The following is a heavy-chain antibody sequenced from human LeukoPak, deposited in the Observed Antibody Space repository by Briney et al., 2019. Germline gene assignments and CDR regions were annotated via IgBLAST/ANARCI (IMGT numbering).Heavy chain of an antibody. D-gene: IGHD3-3*01. CDR2: ISANGDNT. Sequence: TGGSLRLSCAASGFTFSSYAMNWVRQAPGKGLEWVSTISANGDNTYYADSVKGRFTISRDISENTLFLQMNSLRAEDTAVYYCAKGTIGQRLIFGGYRTPPWYFDLWGRGTLVTVSS. CDR3: AKGTIGQRLIFGGYRTPPWYFDL. V-gene: IGHV3-23*01. J-gene: IGHJ2*01. CDR1: GFTFSSYA.